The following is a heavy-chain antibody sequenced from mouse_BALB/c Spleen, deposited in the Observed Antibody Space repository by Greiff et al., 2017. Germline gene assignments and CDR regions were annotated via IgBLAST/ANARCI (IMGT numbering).Heavy chain of an antibody. J-gene: IGHJ1*01. Sequence: EVKVVESGGGLVKPGGSLKLSCAASGFAFSSYDMSWVRQTPEKRLEWVAYISSGGGSTYYPDTVKGRFTISRDNAKNTLYLQMSSLKSEDTAMYYCARQGTGYWYFDVWGAGTTVTVSS. CDR3: ARQGTGYWYFDV. CDR2: ISSGGGST. V-gene: IGHV5-12-1*01. D-gene: IGHD4-1*01. CDR1: GFAFSSYD.